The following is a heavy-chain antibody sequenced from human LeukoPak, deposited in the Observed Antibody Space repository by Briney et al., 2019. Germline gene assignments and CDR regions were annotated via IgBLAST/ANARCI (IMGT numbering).Heavy chain of an antibody. CDR1: KFTFSTYW. Sequence: PGGSLRLSCAASKFTFSTYWMHWVRQAPGKGLVWVSCIISDGSTTSYADSVKGRFTISRDNAKNTLYLQMNSLRAEDTAVYYCAREDVDIAVAASGAFDIWGQGTMVTVSS. D-gene: IGHD6-19*01. CDR3: AREDVDIAVAASGAFDI. CDR2: IISDGSTT. J-gene: IGHJ3*02. V-gene: IGHV3-74*01.